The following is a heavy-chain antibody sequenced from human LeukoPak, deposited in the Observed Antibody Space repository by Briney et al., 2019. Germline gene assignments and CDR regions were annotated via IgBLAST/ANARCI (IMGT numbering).Heavy chain of an antibody. CDR1: GFTVSSNY. V-gene: IGHV3-66*01. J-gene: IGHJ3*02. Sequence: PGGSLRLSCAASGFTVSSNYMSWVRQAPGKGLEWVSVIYSGGSTYYADSVKGRFTISRDNSKNTLYLQMNSLRAEDTAVYYCAREEYSSSSRAFDIWGQGTMVTVSS. CDR2: IYSGGST. D-gene: IGHD6-6*01. CDR3: AREEYSSSSRAFDI.